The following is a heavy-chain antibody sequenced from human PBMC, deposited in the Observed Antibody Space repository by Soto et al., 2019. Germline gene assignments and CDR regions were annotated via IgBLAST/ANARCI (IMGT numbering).Heavy chain of an antibody. CDR3: ARDRVAGNRFDYYGMDV. V-gene: IGHV3-21*01. CDR2: ISSSSSYI. D-gene: IGHD6-19*01. CDR1: GFTFSSYS. Sequence: GGSLRLSCAASGFTFSSYSMNWVRQAPGKGLEWVSSISSSSSYIYYADSVKGRFTISRDNAKNSLYLQMNSLRAEDTAVYYCARDRVAGNRFDYYGMDVWGQGTTVTVSS. J-gene: IGHJ6*02.